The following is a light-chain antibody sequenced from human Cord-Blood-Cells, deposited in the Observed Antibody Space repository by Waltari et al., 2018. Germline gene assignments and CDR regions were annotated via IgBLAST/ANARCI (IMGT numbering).Light chain of an antibody. Sequence: QPVLTQPPSVSAAPGQRVTISCPGSSPNIGAGCDVHSYQQLPGTAPKLLIYGNSNRPSGVPDRFSGSKSGTAASLAITGLQAEDEADYYCQSYDSSLSAVVFGGGTKLTVL. J-gene: IGLJ2*01. V-gene: IGLV1-40*01. CDR2: GNS. CDR1: SPNIGAGCD. CDR3: QSYDSSLSAVV.